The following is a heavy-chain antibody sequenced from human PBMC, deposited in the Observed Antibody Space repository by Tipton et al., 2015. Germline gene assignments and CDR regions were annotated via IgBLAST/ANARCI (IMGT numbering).Heavy chain of an antibody. CDR1: SDSISKYY. CDR3: ARSPPGDYEYIEY. CDR2: IQYSGST. D-gene: IGHD3-16*01. Sequence: LRLSCSVSSDSISKYYWSWIRQPPGKELEWIGYIQYSGSTNYNPSLKSRVTISVDTSKTQFSLKMSSVTASDTAVYYCARSPPGDYEYIEYWGRGTLVTVSS. V-gene: IGHV4-59*01. J-gene: IGHJ1*01.